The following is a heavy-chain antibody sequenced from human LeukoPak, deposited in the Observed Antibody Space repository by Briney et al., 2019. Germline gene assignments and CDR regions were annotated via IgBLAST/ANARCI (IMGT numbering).Heavy chain of an antibody. Sequence: GASVKVSCKASGYTFSSHDMHWVRQAPGQGLEWVGVINPSGGSTSYAQKFQGRVTMTRDTSTSTAYMELSRLRSDDTAVYYCARDVGRDTYYYGSGIVGFDYWGQGTLVTVSS. J-gene: IGHJ4*02. V-gene: IGHV1-46*01. CDR3: ARDVGRDTYYYGSGIVGFDY. D-gene: IGHD3-10*01. CDR2: INPSGGST. CDR1: GYTFSSHD.